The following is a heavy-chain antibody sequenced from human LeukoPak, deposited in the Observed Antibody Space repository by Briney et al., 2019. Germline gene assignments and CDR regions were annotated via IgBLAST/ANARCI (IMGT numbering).Heavy chain of an antibody. CDR1: GFTVSSNY. J-gene: IGHJ4*02. CDR3: ARDRKKVPAAS. V-gene: IGHV3-66*01. Sequence: GGSLRLSCAASGFTVSSNYMSWVRQAPGKGLEWVSVIYSGGSTYYADSVKGRFTISRDNSKNTLYLQMDSLRAEDTAVYYCARDRKKVPAASWGQGTLVTVSS. D-gene: IGHD2-2*01. CDR2: IYSGGST.